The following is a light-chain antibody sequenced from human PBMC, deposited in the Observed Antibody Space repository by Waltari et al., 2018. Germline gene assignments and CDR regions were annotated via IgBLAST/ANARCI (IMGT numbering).Light chain of an antibody. CDR3: QHYDGLVVT. CDR2: GAS. Sequence: ETVLTQSPGTLSLSPGERAPLSCRASQSVTSIALSWYQQKPGQAPSLLIYGASRRATGIPDRFRGSGSGTDFTLTISRLEPEDFEVYYCQHYDGLVVTFGGGTKVEI. V-gene: IGKV3-20*01. J-gene: IGKJ4*01. CDR1: QSVTSIA.